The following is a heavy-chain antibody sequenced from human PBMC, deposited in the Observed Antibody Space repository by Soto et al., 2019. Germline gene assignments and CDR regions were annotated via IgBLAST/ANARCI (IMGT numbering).Heavy chain of an antibody. D-gene: IGHD6-6*01. CDR3: ARTKSAQVGSAARLVDY. V-gene: IGHV2-70*11. J-gene: IGHJ4*02. CDR1: GFSLSTSGMC. CDR2: IDWDDDE. Sequence: SGPTLVNPTQTLTLTCTFSGFSLSTSGMCVSWIRQPPGKALEWLARIDWDDDEYYSTSLRTRLTISKATSKNQVVLIMTNMDPVDTATYYCARTKSAQVGSAARLVDYWGQGTLVTVSS.